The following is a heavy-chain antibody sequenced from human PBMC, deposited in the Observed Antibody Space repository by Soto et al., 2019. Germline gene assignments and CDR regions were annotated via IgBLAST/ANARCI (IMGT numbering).Heavy chain of an antibody. J-gene: IGHJ6*03. V-gene: IGHV4-34*01. CDR1: GVSFSGYY. CDR3: ARGRITGTRGYYYYYSYMDV. CDR2: INHSGST. D-gene: IGHD1-20*01. Sequence: SETLSLTCAVYGVSFSGYYWSWIRQPPGKGLEWIGEINHSGSTNYNPSLKSRVTISVDTSKNQFSLKLSSVTAADTAVYYCARGRITGTRGYYYYYSYMDVWGKGTRVTVSS.